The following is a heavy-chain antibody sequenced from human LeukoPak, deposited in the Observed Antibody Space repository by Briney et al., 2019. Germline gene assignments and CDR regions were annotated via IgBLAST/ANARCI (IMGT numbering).Heavy chain of an antibody. Sequence: ASVKVSCKASGYTFTGYYMHWVRQAPGQGLEWMGRINPNSGGTNYAQKFQGRVTMTRDTSISTAYMELRRLRSDDTAVYYCARVPAAANWFDPWGQGTLVTVSS. CDR1: GYTFTGYY. CDR3: ARVPAAANWFDP. D-gene: IGHD2-2*01. V-gene: IGHV1-2*06. CDR2: INPNSGGT. J-gene: IGHJ5*02.